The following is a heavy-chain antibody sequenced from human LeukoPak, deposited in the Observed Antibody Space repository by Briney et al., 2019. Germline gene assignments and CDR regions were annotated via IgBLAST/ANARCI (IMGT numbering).Heavy chain of an antibody. D-gene: IGHD3-16*01. CDR3: ARRWGFFSPTDY. J-gene: IGHJ4*02. Sequence: GGSLRLSCAASGFTVSSNYMSWVRQAPGKGLEWVSVIYSGGSTYYADSVKGRFTISRDNSKNTLYLQMNSLRAEDTAVYYCARRWGFFSPTDYWGQGTLVTVSS. V-gene: IGHV3-53*01. CDR2: IYSGGST. CDR1: GFTVSSNY.